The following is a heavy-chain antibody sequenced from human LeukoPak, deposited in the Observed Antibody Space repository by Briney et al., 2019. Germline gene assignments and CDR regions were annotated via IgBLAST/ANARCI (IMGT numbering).Heavy chain of an antibody. D-gene: IGHD1-20*01. CDR3: ARIRYNWNFDY. V-gene: IGHV3-48*03. CDR2: ISSSGSTI. CDR1: GFTFSSYE. Sequence: GGSLRLSCAASGFTFSSYEMNWVRQAPGKGLEWVSYISSSGSTIYYADSVKGRFTISRDNAKSSLYLQMNSLRAEDTAVYYCARIRYNWNFDYWGQGTLVTVSS. J-gene: IGHJ4*02.